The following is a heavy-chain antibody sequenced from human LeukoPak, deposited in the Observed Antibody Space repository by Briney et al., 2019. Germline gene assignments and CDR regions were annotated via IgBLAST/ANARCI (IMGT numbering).Heavy chain of an antibody. CDR3: ARVRCSSTSCYTGHPLDY. Sequence: GGSLRLSCAASGFTFSSYSMNWVRQAPGKGLEWVSSISSSSSYIYYADSVKGRFTISRDNAKNSLYLQMNSLRAEDTAVYYCARVRCSSTSCYTGHPLDYWGQGTLVTVSS. CDR1: GFTFSSYS. J-gene: IGHJ4*02. V-gene: IGHV3-21*01. D-gene: IGHD2-2*02. CDR2: ISSSSSYI.